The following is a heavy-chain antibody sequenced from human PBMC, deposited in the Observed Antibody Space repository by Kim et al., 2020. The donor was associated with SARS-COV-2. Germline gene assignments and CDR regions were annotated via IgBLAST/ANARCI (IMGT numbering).Heavy chain of an antibody. CDR3: ARDGGYYDSSGYWGYYYYGMDV. CDR2: ISYDGSNK. Sequence: GGSLRLSCAASGFTFSSYAMHWVRQAPGKGLEWVAVISYDGSNKYYADSVKGRFTISRDNAKNTLYLQMNSLRAEDTAVYYCARDGGYYDSSGYWGYYYYGMDVWGQGTTVTVSS. J-gene: IGHJ6*02. CDR1: GFTFSSYA. D-gene: IGHD3-22*01. V-gene: IGHV3-30*04.